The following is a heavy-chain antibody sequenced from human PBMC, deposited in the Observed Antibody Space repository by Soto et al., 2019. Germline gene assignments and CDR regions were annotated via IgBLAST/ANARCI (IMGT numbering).Heavy chain of an antibody. CDR3: ARVSGIYYYGMDV. CDR1: GDTISTGGYT. Sequence: PSETLSLTCDVSGDTISTGGYTWAWIRQPPGEALEWIGHTYHSGSTNYNPSLKSRVTISVDTSKNQFSLKLSSVTAADTAVYYCARVSGIYYYGMDVWGQGTTVTVSS. CDR2: TYHSGST. D-gene: IGHD3-10*01. V-gene: IGHV4-30-2*01. J-gene: IGHJ6*02.